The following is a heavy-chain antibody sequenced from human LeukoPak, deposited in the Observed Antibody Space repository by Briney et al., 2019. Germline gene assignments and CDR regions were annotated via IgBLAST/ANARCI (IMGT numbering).Heavy chain of an antibody. Sequence: GGSLRLSCAASGFTFSSYAMSWVRQAPGKGLEWVSAISGSGGSTYYADSVKGRFTISRDNSKNTLYLQMNSLRAEDTAVYYCAKCFYYDSSGYYSRGAFDIWGQGTMVTVSS. CDR2: ISGSGGST. CDR3: AKCFYYDSSGYYSRGAFDI. CDR1: GFTFSSYA. J-gene: IGHJ3*02. D-gene: IGHD3-22*01. V-gene: IGHV3-23*01.